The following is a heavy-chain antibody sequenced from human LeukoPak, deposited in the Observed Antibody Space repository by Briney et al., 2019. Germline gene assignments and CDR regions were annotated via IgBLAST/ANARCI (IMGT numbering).Heavy chain of an antibody. CDR3: ARETSSSWFDY. Sequence: GASVKVSCKASGYTFTAHYLHWVRQAPGQGLEWMGWINANSGDTHIAQKFQGWVTMTRGTPIRTAYTELRRLTSGDTAVYFCARETSSSWFDYWGQGTLVTVSS. CDR1: GYTFTAHY. J-gene: IGHJ4*02. V-gene: IGHV1-2*04. D-gene: IGHD2-2*01. CDR2: INANSGDT.